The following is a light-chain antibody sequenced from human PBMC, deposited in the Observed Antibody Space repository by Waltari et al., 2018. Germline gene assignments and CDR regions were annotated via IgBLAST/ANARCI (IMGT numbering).Light chain of an antibody. CDR1: QSVNYY. J-gene: IGKJ1*01. V-gene: IGKV3-15*01. CDR3: QQYDEWPRT. CDR2: GAS. Sequence: EVVLTQSQATLSVSPGERATLSCRASQSVNYYLAWYQQKDGQAPRLLIYGASTRATGIPARFSGSGSGTEFTLSISSLQSEDFAIYYCQQYDEWPRTFGHGTRVEI.